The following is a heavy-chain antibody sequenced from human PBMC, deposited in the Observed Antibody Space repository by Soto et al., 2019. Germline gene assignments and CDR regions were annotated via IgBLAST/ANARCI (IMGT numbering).Heavy chain of an antibody. D-gene: IGHD3-22*01. V-gene: IGHV1-69*06. J-gene: IGHJ3*02. CDR3: ARMGVGYYYDSSHAFDI. CDR1: GGTFSSYA. Sequence: QVQLVQSGAGVKKPGSSVKVSCKASGGTFSSYAISWGRQAPGQGLEWMGGIIPIFGTANYAQKFQGRVTITADKSTSTAYMELSSLRSEDTAVYYCARMGVGYYYDSSHAFDIWGQGTMVTVSS. CDR2: IIPIFGTA.